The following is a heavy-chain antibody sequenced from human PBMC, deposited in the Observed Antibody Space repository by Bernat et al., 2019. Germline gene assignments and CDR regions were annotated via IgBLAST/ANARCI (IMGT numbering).Heavy chain of an antibody. CDR2: IIPIFGTA. CDR3: ARSPPSRATYIAAAGGVDY. D-gene: IGHD6-13*01. V-gene: IGHV1-69*06. J-gene: IGHJ4*02. CDR1: GGTFSSYA. Sequence: QVQLVQSGAEVKKPGSSVKVSCKASGGTFSSYAISWVRQAPGQGLEWMGGIIPIFGTANYAQKFQGRVTITADKSTSTAYMELSSLRSEDTAVYYCARSPPSRATYIAAAGGVDYWGQGTLVTVSS.